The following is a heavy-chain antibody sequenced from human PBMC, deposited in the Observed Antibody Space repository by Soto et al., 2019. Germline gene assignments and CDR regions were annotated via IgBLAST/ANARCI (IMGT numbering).Heavy chain of an antibody. CDR2: FDPEDGET. CDR3: ATGSMVLRLLEWSHGTRYYFDY. Sequence: GASVKVSCKVSGYTLTELSMHWVRQAPGKGLEWMGGFDPEDGETIYAQKFQGRVTMTEDTSTDTAYMELSSLRSEDTAVYYCATGSMVLRLLEWSHGTRYYFDYWGQGTLVTVSS. CDR1: GYTLTELS. V-gene: IGHV1-24*01. J-gene: IGHJ4*02. D-gene: IGHD3-3*01.